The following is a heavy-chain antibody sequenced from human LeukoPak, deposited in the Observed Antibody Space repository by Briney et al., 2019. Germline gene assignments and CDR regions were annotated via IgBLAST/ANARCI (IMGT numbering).Heavy chain of an antibody. D-gene: IGHD2-15*01. Sequence: GGSLRLSCAASGFMFSSYWMSWVRQAPGKGLEWVADIKEDGSEKSYVDSVKGRFTISRDNAKNSLYLQMNSLRAEDTAVYYCAREGSGGSWLGFYYYYYMDVWGKGTTVTISS. CDR2: IKEDGSEK. J-gene: IGHJ6*03. V-gene: IGHV3-7*01. CDR3: AREGSGGSWLGFYYYYYMDV. CDR1: GFMFSSYW.